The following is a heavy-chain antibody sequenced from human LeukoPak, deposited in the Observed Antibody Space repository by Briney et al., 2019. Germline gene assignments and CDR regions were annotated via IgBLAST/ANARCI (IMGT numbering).Heavy chain of an antibody. CDR2: INPSGGST. D-gene: IGHD3-22*01. CDR1: GYTFTSYG. V-gene: IGHV1-46*01. CDR3: ARDQEDYYDSSGYSDAFDI. Sequence: ASVKVSCKASGYTFTSYGISWVRQAPGQGLEWMGIINPSGGSTSYAQKFQGRVTMTRDMSTSTVYMELSSLRSEDTAVYYCARDQEDYYDSSGYSDAFDIWGQGTMVTVSS. J-gene: IGHJ3*02.